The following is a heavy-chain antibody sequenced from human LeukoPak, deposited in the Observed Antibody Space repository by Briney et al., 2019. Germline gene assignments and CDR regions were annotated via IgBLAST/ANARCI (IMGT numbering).Heavy chain of an antibody. J-gene: IGHJ6*02. Sequence: ASVQVTCKASGYIFTSYGISWVRQAPGQGLEWMGWISAYNGNTNYAQKLQGRVTMTTDTSTSTAYMELRSLRSDDTAVYYCARESTMVRGVFRMDVWGQGTTVTVSS. CDR2: ISAYNGNT. D-gene: IGHD3-10*01. CDR3: ARESTMVRGVFRMDV. CDR1: GYIFTSYG. V-gene: IGHV1-18*01.